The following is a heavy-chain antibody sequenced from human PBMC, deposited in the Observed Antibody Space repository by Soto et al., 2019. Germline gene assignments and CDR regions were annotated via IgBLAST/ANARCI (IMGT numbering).Heavy chain of an antibody. CDR1: GFIFTSSA. V-gene: IGHV1-58*01. J-gene: IGHJ6*02. CDR2: IVVGSGNT. Sequence: SVKVSCKASGFIFTSSAVQWVRQARGQRLEWIGWIVVGSGNTNYAQKFQERVTITRDMSTSTAYMELSSLRSEDTAVYYCAATYDSSGYDYYYYGMDVWGQGTTVTVSS. D-gene: IGHD3-22*01. CDR3: AATYDSSGYDYYYYGMDV.